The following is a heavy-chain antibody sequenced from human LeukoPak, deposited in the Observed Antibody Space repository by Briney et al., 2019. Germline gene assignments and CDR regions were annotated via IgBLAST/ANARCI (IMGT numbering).Heavy chain of an antibody. Sequence: GVSLRLSCAASGFTFSSYWMHWVRHAPGKGLVWVSRINSDGSSTSYADSVKGRFTISRDNAKNTLYLQMNSLRAEDTAVYYCARVGGYYDSSGYYYNAFDIWGQGTMVTVSS. V-gene: IGHV3-74*01. D-gene: IGHD3-22*01. CDR3: ARVGGYYDSSGYYYNAFDI. CDR1: GFTFSSYW. J-gene: IGHJ3*02. CDR2: INSDGSST.